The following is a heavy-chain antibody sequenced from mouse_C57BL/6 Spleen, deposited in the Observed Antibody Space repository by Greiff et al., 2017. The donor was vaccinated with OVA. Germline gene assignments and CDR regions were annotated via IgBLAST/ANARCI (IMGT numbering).Heavy chain of an antibody. CDR2: IYPSDSET. Sequence: VQLQQPGAELVRPGSSVKLSCKASGYTFTSYWMDWVKQRPGQGLEWIGNIYPSDSETHYNQKFKDKATLTVDKSSSTAYMQLSRLTSEDSAVYYCAREEITTVVARFDVWGTGTTVTVSS. CDR3: AREEITTVVARFDV. V-gene: IGHV1-61*01. D-gene: IGHD1-1*01. CDR1: GYTFTSYW. J-gene: IGHJ1*03.